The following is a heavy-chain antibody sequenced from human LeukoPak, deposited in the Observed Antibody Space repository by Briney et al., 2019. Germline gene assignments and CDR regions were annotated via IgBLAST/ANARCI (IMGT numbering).Heavy chain of an antibody. D-gene: IGHD3-3*02. CDR1: GFTFSSYS. J-gene: IGHJ4*02. Sequence: GGSLRLSCAASGFTFSSYSMNWVRQAPGKGLEWVSSISSSSSYIYYADSVKGRFTISRDNAKSSLYLQMNSLRAEDTAVYYCARDLNAPIFGVVISFDYWGQGTLVTVAS. CDR3: ARDLNAPIFGVVISFDY. CDR2: ISSSSSYI. V-gene: IGHV3-21*01.